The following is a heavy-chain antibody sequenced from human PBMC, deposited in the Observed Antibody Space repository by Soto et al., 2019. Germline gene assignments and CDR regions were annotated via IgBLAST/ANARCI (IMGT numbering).Heavy chain of an antibody. CDR3: AKDSTVVVTAPSPFDY. Sequence: QVQLVESGGGVVQPGRSLRLSCAASGFTFSSYGMHWVRQAPGKGLEWVAVISYDGSNKYYADSVKGRFTISRDNSKNTLYLQMNSLRAEDTAVYYCAKDSTVVVTAPSPFDYWGQGTLVTVSS. V-gene: IGHV3-30*18. CDR2: ISYDGSNK. D-gene: IGHD2-21*02. J-gene: IGHJ4*02. CDR1: GFTFSSYG.